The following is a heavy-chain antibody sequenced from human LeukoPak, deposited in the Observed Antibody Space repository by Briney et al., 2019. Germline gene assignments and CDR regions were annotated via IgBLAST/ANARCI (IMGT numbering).Heavy chain of an antibody. CDR1: GFILNNHT. J-gene: IGHJ4*02. Sequence: GGSLRLSCAASGFILNNHTMTWVRQAPGKGLQWISVISGSGRTIEYEDSVKGRFTISRDNSKNTVSLQMNNLRVEDTAIYYCAKNVMVKRYIDYWGQGTPVTVSS. CDR3: AKNVMVKRYIDY. D-gene: IGHD5-18*01. CDR2: ISGSGRTI. V-gene: IGHV3-23*01.